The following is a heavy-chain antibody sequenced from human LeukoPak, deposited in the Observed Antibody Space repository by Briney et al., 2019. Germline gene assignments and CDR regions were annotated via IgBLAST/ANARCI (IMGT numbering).Heavy chain of an antibody. CDR1: GFTFSSYS. CDR2: ISSSSSTI. V-gene: IGHV3-48*04. Sequence: GGSLRLSCAASGFTFSSYSMNWVRQAPGKGLEWVSYISSSSSTIYYADSVKGRFTISRDSAENTLFLQMKSLRAEDTAVYYCVRDRGGLPIVYWGQGSLVTVSS. CDR3: VRDRGGLPIVY. D-gene: IGHD3-10*01. J-gene: IGHJ4*02.